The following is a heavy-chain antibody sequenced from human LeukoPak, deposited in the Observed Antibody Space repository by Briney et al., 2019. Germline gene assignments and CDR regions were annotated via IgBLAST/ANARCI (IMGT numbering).Heavy chain of an antibody. CDR1: GGSFSGYY. CDR3: ARHRRLVVVVAATGWFDP. V-gene: IGHV4-34*01. J-gene: IGHJ5*02. CDR2: INHSGST. D-gene: IGHD2-15*01. Sequence: SETLSLTCAVYGGSFSGYYWSWIRQPPGKGLEWIGEINHSGSTNYNPSLKSRVTISVDTSKNQFSLKLSSVTAADTAVYYCARHRRLVVVVAATGWFDPWGQGTLVTVSS.